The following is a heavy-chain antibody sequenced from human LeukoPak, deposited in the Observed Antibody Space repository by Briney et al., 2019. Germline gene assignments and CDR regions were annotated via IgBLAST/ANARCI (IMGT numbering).Heavy chain of an antibody. V-gene: IGHV3-23*01. CDR2: ISGSGGST. J-gene: IGHJ4*02. CDR1: GFTFSSYA. D-gene: IGHD3-10*01. CDR3: AKRPYGSGSYYPTGYFDY. Sequence: GGSLRLSCAASGFTFSSYAMSWVRQAPGKGLEWVSVISGSGGSTYYADSVKGRFTISRDNSKNTLYLQMNSLRAEDTAVYYCAKRPYGSGSYYPTGYFDYWGQGTLVTVSS.